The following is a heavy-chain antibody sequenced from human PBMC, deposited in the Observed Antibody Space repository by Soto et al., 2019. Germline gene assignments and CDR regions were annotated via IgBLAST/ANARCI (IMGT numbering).Heavy chain of an antibody. J-gene: IGHJ5*02. Sequence: SETLSLTCSVSGGSITSPNYFWGWVRRAPGRGPEWIGNIFYNGRTDYRPSLQSRVTISVDTSRNQVSLRLASVTAADTAIYYSAGVPFKTKDETVWFEPWGHGTLVTVSS. CDR2: IFYNGRT. D-gene: IGHD2-8*01. V-gene: IGHV4-39*01. CDR1: GGSITSPNYF. CDR3: AGVPFKTKDETVWFEP.